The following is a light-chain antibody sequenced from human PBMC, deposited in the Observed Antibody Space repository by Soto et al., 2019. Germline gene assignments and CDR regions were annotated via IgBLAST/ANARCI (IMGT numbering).Light chain of an antibody. CDR2: DVS. CDR3: QQYHEWPLT. V-gene: IGKV3-15*01. J-gene: IGKJ4*01. Sequence: EIVMTQSPAPLSVSPGERATLSSRAIQTVSSNFAWYQQRPAQAPRLLIYDVSTRATGVPTRFSGSGSGTEFTLTISSLQSEDFAVYYCQQYHEWPLTFGGGTRVEIK. CDR1: QTVSSN.